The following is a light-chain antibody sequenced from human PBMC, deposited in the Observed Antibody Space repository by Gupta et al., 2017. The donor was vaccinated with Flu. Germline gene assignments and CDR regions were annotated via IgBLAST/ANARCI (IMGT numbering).Light chain of an antibody. CDR3: QSDDTTRAAV. Sequence: TVTSTCIGGDSKIGAGFDVHWYRQLPGTAHKLIISITSKGPAGAPDRFSGSRAGTAVSLAIAGRQADDEADYYCQSDDTTRAAVFGGGTRLTVL. CDR2: ITS. CDR1: DSKIGAGFD. J-gene: IGLJ3*02. V-gene: IGLV1-40*01.